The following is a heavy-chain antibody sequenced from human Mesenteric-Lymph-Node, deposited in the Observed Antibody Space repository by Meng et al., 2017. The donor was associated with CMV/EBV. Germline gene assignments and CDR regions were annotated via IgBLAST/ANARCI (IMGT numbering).Heavy chain of an antibody. V-gene: IGHV3-48*03. Sequence: GGSLRLSCAASGFTFSSYEMNWVRQAPGKGLEWVSYISSSGSTIYYADSVKGRFTISRDNAKNSLYLQMNSLRAEDTAVYYCAREGVFYDDSGYSFFDSWGQGTLVTVSS. CDR2: ISSSGSTI. D-gene: IGHD3-22*01. J-gene: IGHJ4*02. CDR3: AREGVFYDDSGYSFFDS. CDR1: GFTFSSYE.